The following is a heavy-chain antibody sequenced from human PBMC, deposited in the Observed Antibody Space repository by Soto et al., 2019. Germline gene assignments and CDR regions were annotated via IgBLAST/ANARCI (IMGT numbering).Heavy chain of an antibody. CDR2: ISFDGTYQ. CDR1: EFTFRSHA. J-gene: IGHJ5*02. CDR3: VAEVGPRDFAR. D-gene: IGHD1-26*01. V-gene: IGHV3-30*03. Sequence: GGSLRLFCAASEFTFRSHAMHWVRQAPGKGLEWVAMISFDGTYQNYIESVRGRFTISRDNSRSTVFLQMSRVRPEDTAYYFCVAEVGPRDFARWGRGALVTVSS.